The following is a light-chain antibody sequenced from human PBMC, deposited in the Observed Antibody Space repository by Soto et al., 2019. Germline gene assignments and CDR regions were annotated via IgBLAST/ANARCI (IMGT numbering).Light chain of an antibody. V-gene: IGKV1-5*03. J-gene: IGKJ1*01. CDR2: KAS. Sequence: DCHTAHSYSPLSASVGDRVTNTCRASQSISSWLAWYQQKPGKAPKLLIYKASRLERGVPSRFSGSESGTEFTLTITSLQADDFATYYCQQYDKYWTFGQGTKVDIK. CDR1: QSISSW. CDR3: QQYDKYWT.